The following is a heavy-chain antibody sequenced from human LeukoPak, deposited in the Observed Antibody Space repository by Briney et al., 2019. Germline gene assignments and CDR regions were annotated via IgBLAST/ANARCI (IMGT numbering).Heavy chain of an antibody. Sequence: GASVKVSCKVSGYTLTELSMHWVRQAPGKGLEWMGGFDPEDGETIYAQKFQGRVTMTEDTSTDTAYTELSSLRSEDTAVYYCATGSASSGWYYFDYWGQGTLVTVSS. J-gene: IGHJ4*02. CDR3: ATGSASSGWYYFDY. V-gene: IGHV1-24*01. CDR2: FDPEDGET. CDR1: GYTLTELS. D-gene: IGHD6-19*01.